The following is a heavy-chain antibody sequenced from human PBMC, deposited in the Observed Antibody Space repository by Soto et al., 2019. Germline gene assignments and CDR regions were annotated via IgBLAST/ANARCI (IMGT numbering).Heavy chain of an antibody. D-gene: IGHD3-10*01. CDR1: GGSISSGDYY. CDR2: IYYSGST. CDR3: ASGITMVRGVNYYYYGMDV. J-gene: IGHJ6*02. V-gene: IGHV4-30-4*01. Sequence: PSETLSLTCTVSGGSISSGDYYWSWIRQPPGKGLEWIGYIYYSGSTYYNPSLKSRVTISVDTSKNQFSLKLSSVTAADTAVYYCASGITMVRGVNYYYYGMDVWGQGTTVTVSS.